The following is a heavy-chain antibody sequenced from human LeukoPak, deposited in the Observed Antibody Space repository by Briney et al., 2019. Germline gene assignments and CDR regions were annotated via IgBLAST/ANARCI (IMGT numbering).Heavy chain of an antibody. J-gene: IGHJ4*02. CDR2: ISAYNGNT. CDR1: GGTFSSYA. CDR3: ARLLPTYYYDSSGYSTKNSLDY. Sequence: ASVKVSCKASGGTFSSYAISWVRQAPGQGLEWMGWISAYNGNTNYAQKLQGRVTMTTDTSTSTAYMELRSLRSDDTAVYYCARLLPTYYYDSSGYSTKNSLDYWGQGTLVTVSS. V-gene: IGHV1-18*01. D-gene: IGHD3-22*01.